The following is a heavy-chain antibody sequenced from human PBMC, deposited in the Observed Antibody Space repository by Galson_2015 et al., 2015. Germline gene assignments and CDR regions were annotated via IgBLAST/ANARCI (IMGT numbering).Heavy chain of an antibody. Sequence: SLRLSCAASGFTFSSYCMHWVRQAPGKGLEWVAGIWYDGSNKYYADSVKGRFTISRDNSKNTLYLQMNSLRAEDTAVYYCARDKEDGSGSYCDYWGQGTLVTVSS. CDR3: ARDKEDGSGSYCDY. CDR1: GFTFSSYC. D-gene: IGHD3-10*01. V-gene: IGHV3-33*01. J-gene: IGHJ4*02. CDR2: IWYDGSNK.